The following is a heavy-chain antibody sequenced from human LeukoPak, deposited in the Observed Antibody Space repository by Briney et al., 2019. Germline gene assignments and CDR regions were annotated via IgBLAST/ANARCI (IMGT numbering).Heavy chain of an antibody. CDR1: GLTFSSYT. Sequence: GGSLRLSCAASGLTFSSYTIKWVRQAPGKGLEWVSSISSSSSYMYYADSVKGRFTICRDNAKNSLYLEMNSLRAEDTAVYYCARDRDVPAIGMDVWGQGTTVTVSS. J-gene: IGHJ6*02. CDR3: ARDRDVPAIGMDV. CDR2: ISSSSSYM. V-gene: IGHV3-21*06.